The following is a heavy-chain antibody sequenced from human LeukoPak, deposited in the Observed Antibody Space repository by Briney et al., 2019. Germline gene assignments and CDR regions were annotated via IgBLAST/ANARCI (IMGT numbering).Heavy chain of an antibody. CDR1: GGSISSYY. D-gene: IGHD1-26*01. CDR3: ARRSEWEPNYAFDI. Sequence: KSSETLSLTCTVSGGSISSYYWSWIRQPPGKGLEWIGYIYYSGSTNYNPSLKSRVTISVDTSKNQFSLKLSSVTAADTAVYYCARRSEWEPNYAFDIWGQGTMVTVS. V-gene: IGHV4-59*08. J-gene: IGHJ3*02. CDR2: IYYSGST.